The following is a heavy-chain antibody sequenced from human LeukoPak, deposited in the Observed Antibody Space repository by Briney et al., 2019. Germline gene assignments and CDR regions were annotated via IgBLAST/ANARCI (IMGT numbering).Heavy chain of an antibody. V-gene: IGHV3-64*01. Sequence: GGSLRLSCAASGFTFSSYAMHWVRQAPGKGLEYVSAISSNGGSTYYANSVKGRFTISRDNSKNTLYLQMGSLRAEDMAVYYCARATVSRYFDYWGQGTLVTVSS. J-gene: IGHJ4*02. CDR1: GFTFSSYA. CDR3: ARATVSRYFDY. CDR2: ISSNGGST. D-gene: IGHD4-11*01.